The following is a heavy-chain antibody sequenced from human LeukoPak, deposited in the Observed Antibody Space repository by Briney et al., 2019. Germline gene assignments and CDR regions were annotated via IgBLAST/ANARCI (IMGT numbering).Heavy chain of an antibody. J-gene: IGHJ4*02. CDR3: AREQRWLQSLDY. V-gene: IGHV4-4*07. D-gene: IGHD5-24*01. Sequence: PSETLSLTCSVSGGSISSYYWTWVRQPAGEGLEWIGRISSSGNTNYNPSLKSRVTMSVDTSKNQFSLKLSSVTAADTAVYYCAREQRWLQSLDYWGQGTLVTVSS. CDR2: ISSSGNT. CDR1: GGSISSYY.